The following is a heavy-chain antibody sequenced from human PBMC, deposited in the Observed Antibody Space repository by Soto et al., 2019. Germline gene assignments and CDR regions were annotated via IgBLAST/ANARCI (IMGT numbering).Heavy chain of an antibody. Sequence: QVQLVQSGAEVKKPGSSVKVSCKASGGTFSSYAISWVRQAPGQGLEWMGGIIPIFGTANYAQKFQGRVTITADKSTNTAYMELSSLRSEDTAVYYCASRTIAAAANYWYFDLWDRGTLVTVSS. D-gene: IGHD6-13*01. CDR3: ASRTIAAAANYWYFDL. V-gene: IGHV1-69*06. J-gene: IGHJ2*01. CDR2: IIPIFGTA. CDR1: GGTFSSYA.